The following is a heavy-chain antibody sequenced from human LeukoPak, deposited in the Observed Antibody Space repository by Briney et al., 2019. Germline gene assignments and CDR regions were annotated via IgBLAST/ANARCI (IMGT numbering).Heavy chain of an antibody. V-gene: IGHV3-7*01. D-gene: IGHD5-24*01. CDR1: GFTFSSYW. Sequence: PGGSLRLSCAASGFTFSSYWMSWVRQAPGKGLEWVANIKQDGSEKYYVDSVKGRFTISRDNAKNSLYLQMNSLRAEDTAVYYCARDTRWLQLRIFDYWGQGTLVTVSS. J-gene: IGHJ4*02. CDR3: ARDTRWLQLRIFDY. CDR2: IKQDGSEK.